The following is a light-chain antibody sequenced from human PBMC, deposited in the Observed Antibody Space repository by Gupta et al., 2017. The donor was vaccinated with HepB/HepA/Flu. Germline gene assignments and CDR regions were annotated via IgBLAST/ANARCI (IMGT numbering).Light chain of an antibody. Sequence: MQMMHSPSSLSASVRDRVTIACRASQSISSYLNWYQQKPGKAPKLLIYAASREKSGVPSRFSSSGFGTDFTLAISRRQPEDFASYYSQHRDSTPFTFGHGTXVDIK. J-gene: IGKJ3*01. CDR3: QHRDSTPFT. CDR2: AAS. CDR1: QSISSY. V-gene: IGKV1-39*01.